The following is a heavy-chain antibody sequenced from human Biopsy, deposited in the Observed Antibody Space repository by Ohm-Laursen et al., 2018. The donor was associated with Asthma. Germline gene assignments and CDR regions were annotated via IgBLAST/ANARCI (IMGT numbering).Heavy chain of an antibody. CDR1: GDSISSNSW. V-gene: IGHV4-4*03. J-gene: IGHJ2*01. Sequence: PGTLSLTCPVSGDSISSNSWWTWVRQSPGRGLEWIGEIYYSGSTNYHPSLKGRVTISVAKSKNQFSLRLTSVTAADTAVYYCARAIGTRDWYFDVWGRGTLVTVSS. CDR2: IYYSGST. D-gene: IGHD1/OR15-1a*01. CDR3: ARAIGTRDWYFDV.